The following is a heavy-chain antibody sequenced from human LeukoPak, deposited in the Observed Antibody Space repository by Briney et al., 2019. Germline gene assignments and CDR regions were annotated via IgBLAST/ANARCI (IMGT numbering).Heavy chain of an antibody. Sequence: GGSLRLSCAASGFTFSSYAMSWVRQAPGKGLEWVSAISGSGGSTYYADSVKGRFTISRDNSKNTLYLQMNSLRAEDTTVYYCAKEATRVAVAVLGLFDYWGQGALVTVSS. D-gene: IGHD6-19*01. J-gene: IGHJ4*02. CDR2: ISGSGGST. CDR1: GFTFSSYA. V-gene: IGHV3-23*01. CDR3: AKEATRVAVAVLGLFDY.